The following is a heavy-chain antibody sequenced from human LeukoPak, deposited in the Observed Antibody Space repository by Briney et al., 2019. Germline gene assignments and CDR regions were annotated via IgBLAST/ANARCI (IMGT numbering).Heavy chain of an antibody. V-gene: IGHV3-9*01. J-gene: IGHJ4*02. CDR1: GFTFHDYA. Sequence: GGSLRLSCAASGFTFHDYAMHWVRQAPGKGLEWVSGISWNSFSIAYADSVKGRFTISGDNSKNTLYLQMNSLRAEDTAVYYCAKSSIHPAGPIVVVAAIDYWGQGTLVTVSS. D-gene: IGHD2-15*01. CDR3: AKSSIHPAGPIVVVAAIDY. CDR2: ISWNSFSI.